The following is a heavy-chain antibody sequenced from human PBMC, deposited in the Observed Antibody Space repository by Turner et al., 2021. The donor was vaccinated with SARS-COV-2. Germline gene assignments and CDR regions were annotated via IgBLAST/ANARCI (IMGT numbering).Heavy chain of an antibody. CDR2: IYYSGST. Sequence: QVQLQESGPGLLKPSETLSLTCTVSGGSISSYYWSWIRQPPGKGLEWIGYIYYSGSTNYNPSLKSRVTISVDTSKNQFSLKLSSVTAADTAVYYCARDNYDFWSGYYGGWFDPWGQGTLVTVSS. CDR3: ARDNYDFWSGYYGGWFDP. J-gene: IGHJ5*02. V-gene: IGHV4-59*01. CDR1: GGSISSYY. D-gene: IGHD3-3*01.